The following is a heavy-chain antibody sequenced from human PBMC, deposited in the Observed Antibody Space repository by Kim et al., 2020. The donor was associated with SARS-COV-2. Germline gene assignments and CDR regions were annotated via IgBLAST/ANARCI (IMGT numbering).Heavy chain of an antibody. Sequence: GGSLRLSCAASGFTFSSYGMHWVRQAPGNGLEWVAVISYDGSNKYYADSVKGRFTISRDNSKNTLYLQMNSLRAEDTAVYYCAKGGRGGGGLIDYWGQGTLVTVSS. D-gene: IGHD2-15*01. V-gene: IGHV3-30*18. CDR1: GFTFSSYG. CDR3: AKGGRGGGGLIDY. J-gene: IGHJ4*02. CDR2: ISYDGSNK.